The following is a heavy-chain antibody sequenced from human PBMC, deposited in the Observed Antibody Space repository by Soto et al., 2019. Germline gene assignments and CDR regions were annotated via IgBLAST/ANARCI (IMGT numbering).Heavy chain of an antibody. CDR1: GFTFSSYG. CDR3: AKDREALGYCSSTSCETVFFDY. Sequence: GGSLRLSCAASGFTFSSYGMHWVRQAPGKGLEWVAVISYDGSNKYYADSVKGRFTISRDNSKNTLYLQMNSLRAEDTAVYYCAKDREALGYCSSTSCETVFFDYWGQGTLVTVSS. V-gene: IGHV3-30*18. J-gene: IGHJ4*02. CDR2: ISYDGSNK. D-gene: IGHD2-2*01.